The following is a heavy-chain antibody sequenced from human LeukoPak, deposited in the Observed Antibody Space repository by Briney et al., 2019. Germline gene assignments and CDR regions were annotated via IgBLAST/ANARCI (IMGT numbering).Heavy chain of an antibody. CDR3: ARTNLMYSSSWYTFDY. V-gene: IGHV4-39*07. CDR2: FYYSGST. CDR1: GGSISSSSDY. Sequence: SETLSLTCTVSGGSISSSSDYWGWLRQPPGKGLEWIGSFYYSGSTHYNPSLKSRVTISVDTSKTQFYLKVSSVTAADTAVYFCARTNLMYSSSWYTFDYWGQGTLVTVSS. J-gene: IGHJ4*02. D-gene: IGHD6-13*01.